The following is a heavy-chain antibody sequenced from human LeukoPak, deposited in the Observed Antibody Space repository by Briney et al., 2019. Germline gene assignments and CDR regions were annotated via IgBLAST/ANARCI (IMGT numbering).Heavy chain of an antibody. CDR1: GFTFSSYS. CDR3: ATDPTLPQLLWFGESIPPYFDY. D-gene: IGHD3-10*01. V-gene: IGHV3-21*01. CDR2: IRSSSSYI. J-gene: IGHJ4*02. Sequence: GGSLRLSCAASGFTFSSYSMNWVRQAPGKGLEWISSIRSSSSYIYYADSVKGRFTISRDNAKNSLYLQMNSLRAEDTAVYYCATDPTLPQLLWFGESIPPYFDYWGQGTLVTVSS.